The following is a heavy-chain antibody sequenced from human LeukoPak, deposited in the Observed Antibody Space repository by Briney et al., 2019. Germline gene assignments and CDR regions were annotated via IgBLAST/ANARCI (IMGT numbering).Heavy chain of an antibody. J-gene: IGHJ4*02. CDR3: ARSAPTTGAMGG. CDR2: IIPMFGTA. V-gene: IGHV1-69*13. Sequence: GASVKVSCKASGGTFSSYAISWVRQAPGQGLEWMGGIIPMFGTANYTQKFQGRVTITADESTSTAYMELSSLRSEDTAVYYCARSAPTTGAMGGWGQGPLVTVSS. CDR1: GGTFSSYA. D-gene: IGHD4-17*01.